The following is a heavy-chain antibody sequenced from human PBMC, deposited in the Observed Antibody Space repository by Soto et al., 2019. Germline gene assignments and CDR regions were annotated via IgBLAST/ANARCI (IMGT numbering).Heavy chain of an antibody. CDR2: IYYSGST. Sequence: QLQLQESGPGLVKPSETLSLTCTVSGGSISSSSYYWGWIRQPPGKGLEWIGSIYYSGSTYYNPSLKSRVTISVDTSKNQFSLKLSSVTAADTAVYYCARRSGSYLWPNWFDPWGQGTLVTVSS. V-gene: IGHV4-39*01. CDR1: GGSISSSSYY. D-gene: IGHD3-10*01. CDR3: ARRSGSYLWPNWFDP. J-gene: IGHJ5*02.